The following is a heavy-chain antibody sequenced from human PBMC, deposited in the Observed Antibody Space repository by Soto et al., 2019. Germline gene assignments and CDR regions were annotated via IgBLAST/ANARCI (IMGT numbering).Heavy chain of an antibody. CDR3: AVRISLCTTTTCYGGYGY. Sequence: GGSLRLSCAASGLTFRTYGMAWVRQAPGKGLEWVSAITDSGGSTYYADSVKGRFSISRDNSKNTLSLQMNSLRAEDTAVYFCAVRISLCTTTTCYGGYGYWGQGTLVTVSS. CDR1: GLTFRTYG. J-gene: IGHJ4*02. V-gene: IGHV3-23*01. D-gene: IGHD2-2*01. CDR2: ITDSGGST.